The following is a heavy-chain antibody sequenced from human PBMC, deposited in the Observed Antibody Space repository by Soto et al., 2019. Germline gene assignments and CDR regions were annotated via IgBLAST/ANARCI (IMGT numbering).Heavy chain of an antibody. V-gene: IGHV2-5*02. CDR2: IYWDDDK. J-gene: IGHJ4*02. Sequence: QITLKESGPTLVKPTQTLTLTCTFSGFSLSTSGVGVGWIRQPPGKALEWLALIYWDDDKRYSPSLKSTLTIPKDPSKNQVVLTMANMDPVDTATYYCAHRRFPRGLDYWGQGTLVTVSS. CDR1: GFSLSTSGVG. D-gene: IGHD3-10*01. CDR3: AHRRFPRGLDY.